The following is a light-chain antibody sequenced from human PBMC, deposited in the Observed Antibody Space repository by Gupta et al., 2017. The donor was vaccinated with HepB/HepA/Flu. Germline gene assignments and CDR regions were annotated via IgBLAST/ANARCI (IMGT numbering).Light chain of an antibody. J-gene: IGKJ4*01. V-gene: IGKV3-11*01. CDR3: QQRYDWPFT. Sequence: DSVLRQSPVNLSLSPGERATLSCRASQSIISYLDWYQQKPGQVPRLLIYDASNSATGIPARLRWNGSGKEFTLTIISLGPEDFAGYYCQQRYDWPFTFGGGTKVEIK. CDR1: QSIISY. CDR2: DAS.